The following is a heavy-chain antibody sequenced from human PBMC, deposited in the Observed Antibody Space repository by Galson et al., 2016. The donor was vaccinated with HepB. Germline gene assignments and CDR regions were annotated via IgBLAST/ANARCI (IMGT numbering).Heavy chain of an antibody. J-gene: IGHJ4*02. CDR1: GFSIADYG. D-gene: IGHD4-23*01. CDR3: VREEGGNGD. Sequence: SLRLSCAASGFSIADYGMHWVRQAPGKGLEWVSGISWNTDNIDYVENVKGRFTISRDNAKNTLYLQMNRLRGEDTAVYYCVREEGGNGDWGQGTLVTVSS. V-gene: IGHV3-9*01. CDR2: ISWNTDNI.